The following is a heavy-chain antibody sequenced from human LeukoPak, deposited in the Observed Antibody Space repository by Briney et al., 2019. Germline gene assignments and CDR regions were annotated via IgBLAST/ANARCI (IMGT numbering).Heavy chain of an antibody. CDR1: GGTFSSYA. J-gene: IGHJ5*02. CDR3: ARDGETYDFWSGYLGFDP. V-gene: IGHV1-69*13. Sequence: GASVKVSCKASGGTFSSYAISWVRQAPGQGLEWMGGIIPIFGTANYAQKFQGRVTITADESTSTAYMELSSLRSEDTAVYYCARDGETYDFWSGYLGFDPWGQGTLVTVSS. CDR2: IIPIFGTA. D-gene: IGHD3-3*01.